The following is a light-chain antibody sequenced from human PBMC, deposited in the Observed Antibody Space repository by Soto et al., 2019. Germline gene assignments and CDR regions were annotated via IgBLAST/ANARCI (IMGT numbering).Light chain of an antibody. CDR2: DVS. CDR1: SSDVGDYNY. V-gene: IGLV2-14*03. Sequence: QSALTQPASVSGSPGQSITISCTGTSSDVGDYNYVSWYQQYPGEAPKLMIYDVSNRPSGVSNRFSGSKSDNTASLTISGIQAEDEADYYCSSYTDSGTFVVFGGGTKLTVL. CDR3: SSYTDSGTFVV. J-gene: IGLJ2*01.